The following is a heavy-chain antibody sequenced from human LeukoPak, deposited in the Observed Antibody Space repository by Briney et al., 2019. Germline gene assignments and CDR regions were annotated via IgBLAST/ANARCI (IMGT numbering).Heavy chain of an antibody. CDR3: VRAGSGFDY. Sequence: GGSLRLSCVASGFTFSSYWMHWVRQAPGKGLEWVSRIDFETDTTTYAGSVKGRFTISRDNTKNTLYLQMDSLRDEDAAAYYCVRAGSGFDYWGQGTLVTVTS. D-gene: IGHD3-10*01. CDR1: GFTFSSYW. CDR2: IDFETDTT. J-gene: IGHJ4*02. V-gene: IGHV3-74*01.